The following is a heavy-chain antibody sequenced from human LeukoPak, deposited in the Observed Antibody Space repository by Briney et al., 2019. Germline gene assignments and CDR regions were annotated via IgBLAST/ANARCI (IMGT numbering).Heavy chain of an antibody. J-gene: IGHJ4*02. V-gene: IGHV3-66*01. D-gene: IGHD5-18*01. CDR3: ARDDRDSYGSRFDY. Sequence: PGGSLRLSCAASGFTVSSNYMSWVRQAPGKGLEWVSVIYSGGSTYYADSVKGRFTISRDNSKNTLYLQMNSLRAEDTAVYYCARDDRDSYGSRFDYWGQGTLVTVSS. CDR2: IYSGGST. CDR1: GFTVSSNY.